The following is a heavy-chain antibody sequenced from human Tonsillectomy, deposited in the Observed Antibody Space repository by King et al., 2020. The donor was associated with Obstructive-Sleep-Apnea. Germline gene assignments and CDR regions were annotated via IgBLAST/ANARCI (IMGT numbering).Heavy chain of an antibody. V-gene: IGHV4-39*07. CDR2: IYYTGST. CDR3: ARDLWFGEVLGGPSGY. J-gene: IGHJ4*02. D-gene: IGHD3-10*01. CDR1: GGPISSSIYY. Sequence: LQLQESGPRLVKPSETLSLTCTVSGGPISSSIYYWGWVRQPPGKGLEWIGTIYYTGSTYYNPSLKSRVTISVDTSKNQFSLKLSFVTAADTAVYYCARDLWFGEVLGGPSGYWGQGTLVTVSS.